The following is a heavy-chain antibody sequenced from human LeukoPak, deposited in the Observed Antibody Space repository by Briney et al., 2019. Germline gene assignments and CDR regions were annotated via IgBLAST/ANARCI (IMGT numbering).Heavy chain of an antibody. V-gene: IGHV4-39*07. J-gene: IGHJ6*02. CDR3: ARVGWDYYGMDV. CDR1: GGSISSSSYY. CDR2: IYYSGST. D-gene: IGHD6-19*01. Sequence: PSETLSLTCTVSGGSISSSSYYWGWIRQPPGKGLEWIGSIYYSGSTYYNPSLKSRVTISVDTSKNQFSLKLSSVTAADTAVYYCARVGWDYYGMDVWGQGTTVTVSS.